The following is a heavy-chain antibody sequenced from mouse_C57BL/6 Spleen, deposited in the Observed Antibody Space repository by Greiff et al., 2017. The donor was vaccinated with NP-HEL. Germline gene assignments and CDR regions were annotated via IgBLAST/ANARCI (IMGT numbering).Heavy chain of an antibody. Sequence: VQLQQSGPELVKPGASVKISCKASGYAFSSSWMNWVKQRPGKGLEWIGRIYPGDGDTNYNGKFKGKATLTADKSSSTAYMQLSSLTSEDSAAYFGARGKGFHWYFDVWGTGTTVTVSS. CDR1: GYAFSSSW. CDR2: IYPGDGDT. J-gene: IGHJ1*03. V-gene: IGHV1-82*01. CDR3: ARGKGFHWYFDV.